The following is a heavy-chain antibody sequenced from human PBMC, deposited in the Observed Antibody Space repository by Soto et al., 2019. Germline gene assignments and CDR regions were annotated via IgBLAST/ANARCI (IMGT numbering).Heavy chain of an antibody. CDR3: ARGPLYRSSDYYSPILPGCDF. CDR1: GDSINTSGFS. D-gene: IGHD3-22*01. Sequence: NPSETLSLTCAVSGDSINTSGFSWSWIRQPPGKGLESIGYIYRGGTSYYNPSLESRVTISIDRSRNQFSLKLRSVIAADTAVYYCARGPLYRSSDYYSPILPGCDFWGQGTPVTVSS. J-gene: IGHJ4*02. CDR2: IYRGGTS. V-gene: IGHV4-30-2*01.